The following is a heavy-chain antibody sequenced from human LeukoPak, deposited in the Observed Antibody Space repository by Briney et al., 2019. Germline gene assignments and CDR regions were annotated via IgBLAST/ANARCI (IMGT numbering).Heavy chain of an antibody. CDR1: GGSLSGYY. D-gene: IGHD3-10*01. CDR2: INEYGST. V-gene: IGHV4-34*01. J-gene: IGHJ6*01. CDR3: AGGSVVPCKCFGCYCQTYYYNAMDV. Sequence: SETLSLTCAVYGGSLSGYYWSWIRQTPGKGLEWIGEINEYGSTKYNASLKSRVTMSHDTCKKRFCLMQGPVTPADTVVYYCAGGSVVPCKCFGCYCQTYYYNAMDVGGEGPGDIVSS.